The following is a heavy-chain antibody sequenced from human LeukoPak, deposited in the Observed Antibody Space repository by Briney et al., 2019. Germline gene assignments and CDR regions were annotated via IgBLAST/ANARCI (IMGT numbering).Heavy chain of an antibody. V-gene: IGHV3-21*01. CDR3: ARITRDVYNYFDY. J-gene: IGHJ4*02. D-gene: IGHD5-24*01. Sequence: GGSLRLSCAASGFTFNSYSVNWVRQAPGKGLEWVSSISGSSSYIYYADSVKGRFTTSRDNARNSLYLQMNSLRAEDTAVYYCARITRDVYNYFDYWGQGTLVTVSS. CDR2: ISGSSSYI. CDR1: GFTFNSYS.